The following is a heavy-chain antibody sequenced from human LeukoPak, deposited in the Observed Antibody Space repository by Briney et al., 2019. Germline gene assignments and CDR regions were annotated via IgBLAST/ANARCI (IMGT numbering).Heavy chain of an antibody. CDR1: GFPFSNYS. CDR2: IGSSSNTI. V-gene: IGHV3-48*01. CDR3: ASSYYYDSSGYYTVAEYFQH. J-gene: IGHJ1*01. Sequence: GGSLRLSCAAAGFPFSNYSMNWVRQVPGKGLEWVSYIGSSSNTIYYADSVKGRFTISRDNVKNSLYLQMSRLRAEDTAVYYCASSYYYDSSGYYTVAEYFQHWGQGTLVTVSS. D-gene: IGHD3-22*01.